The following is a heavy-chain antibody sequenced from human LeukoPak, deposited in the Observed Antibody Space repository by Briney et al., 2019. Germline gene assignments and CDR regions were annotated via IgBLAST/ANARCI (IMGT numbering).Heavy chain of an antibody. V-gene: IGHV4-30-2*01. CDR2: IYHSGST. J-gene: IGHJ6*03. CDR1: GGSISSGGYY. D-gene: IGHD6-13*01. Sequence: PSETLSLTCTVSGGSISSGGYYWSWIRQPPGKGLEWIGYIYHSGSTYYNPSLKSRVTISVDRSKNQFSLKLSSVTAADTAVYYCARDLRIAAAPGIYYYMDVWGKGTTVTVSS. CDR3: ARDLRIAAAPGIYYYMDV.